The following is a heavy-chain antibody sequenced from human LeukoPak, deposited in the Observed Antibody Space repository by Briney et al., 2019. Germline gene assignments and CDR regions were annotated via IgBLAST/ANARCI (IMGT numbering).Heavy chain of an antibody. CDR1: GFSLRNARMG. CDR3: ARMRYYYGFDP. V-gene: IGHV2-26*01. Sequence: SGPTLVNPTETLTLTCTVSGFSLRNARMGVSWIRQPPGKALERLAHIFSNDEKSYSTSLKSRLTISRDTSNSQVVLTMTNMDPVDTATYYCARMRYYYGFDPWGQGTLVTVSS. D-gene: IGHD3-10*01. J-gene: IGHJ5*02. CDR2: IFSNDEK.